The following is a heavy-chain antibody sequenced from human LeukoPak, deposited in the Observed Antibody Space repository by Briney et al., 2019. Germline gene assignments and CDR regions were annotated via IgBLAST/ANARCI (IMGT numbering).Heavy chain of an antibody. CDR3: TREARVVNWFDP. CDR1: GYTFTDYY. CDR2: INPDNGGT. D-gene: IGHD2-2*01. Sequence: ASVKVSCRASGYTFTDYYIHWGRLAPGQGLEWMGWINPDNGGTNYAQKFQGRVTMTRDTSIRTVYMDLSRLRSDDTAVFYCTREARVVNWFDPWGQGTQVTVSS. V-gene: IGHV1-2*02. J-gene: IGHJ5*02.